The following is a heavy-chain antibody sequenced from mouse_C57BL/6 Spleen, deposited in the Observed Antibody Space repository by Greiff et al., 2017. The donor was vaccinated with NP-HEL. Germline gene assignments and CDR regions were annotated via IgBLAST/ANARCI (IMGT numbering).Heavy chain of an antibody. J-gene: IGHJ2*01. CDR3: ARSRTYYDYDEN. CDR1: GYTFTDYY. V-gene: IGHV1-26*01. CDR2: INPNNGGT. Sequence: EVKLQQSGPELVKPGASVKISCKASGYTFTDYYMNWVKQSHGKSLEWIGDINPNNGGTSYNQKFKGKATLTVDKSSSTAYMELRSLTSEDSAVYYCARSRTYYDYDENWGQGTTLTVSS. D-gene: IGHD2-4*01.